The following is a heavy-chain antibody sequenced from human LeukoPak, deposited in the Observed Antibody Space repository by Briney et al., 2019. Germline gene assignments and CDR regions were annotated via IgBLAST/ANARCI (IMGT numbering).Heavy chain of an antibody. J-gene: IGHJ4*02. D-gene: IGHD5-12*01. CDR2: ISYDGSNK. V-gene: IGHV3-30*18. CDR1: GFTFSSYG. CDR3: AKGVYSGYEPIDY. Sequence: GRSLRLSCAASGFTFSSYGMHWVRQAPGKGLEWVAVISYDGSNKCYADSVKGRFTISRDNSKNTLYLQMNSLRAEDTAVYYCAKGVYSGYEPIDYWGQGTLVTVSS.